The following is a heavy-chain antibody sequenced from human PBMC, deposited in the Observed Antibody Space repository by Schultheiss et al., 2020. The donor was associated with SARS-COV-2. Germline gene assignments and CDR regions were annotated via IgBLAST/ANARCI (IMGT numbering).Heavy chain of an antibody. D-gene: IGHD3-16*02. CDR2: VSWNGSRT. CDR1: GFNFSSYA. V-gene: IGHV3-19*01. J-gene: IGHJ4*02. Sequence: GGSLRLSCAASGFNFSSYAMHWVRQAPGKGLEWVSGVSWNGSRTHYADSVKGRFTISRDNAKNSLYLQMNSLRAEDTAVYYCARDLRVWGSYRYTGVGVDYCGQGTLVTVSS. CDR3: ARDLRVWGSYRYTGVGVDY.